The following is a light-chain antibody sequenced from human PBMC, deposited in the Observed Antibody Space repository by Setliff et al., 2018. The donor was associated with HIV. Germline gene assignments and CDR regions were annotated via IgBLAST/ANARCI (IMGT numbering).Light chain of an antibody. Sequence: QSALTQPRSVSGSPGQPVTISCTGTSSDVGSYNYVSWYQQHPGKAPKLMIYDVTKRPSGVPDRFSGSKSGNTASLTISGLQAEDEADYYCCSYAGSYTPVIFGGGTKVTVL. V-gene: IGLV2-11*01. CDR3: CSYAGSYTPVI. CDR1: SSDVGSYNY. CDR2: DVT. J-gene: IGLJ2*01.